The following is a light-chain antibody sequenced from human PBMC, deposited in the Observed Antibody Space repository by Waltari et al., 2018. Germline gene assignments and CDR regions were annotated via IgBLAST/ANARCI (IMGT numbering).Light chain of an antibody. CDR1: QSVHNY. CDR3: QQRGNWIT. V-gene: IGKV3-11*01. J-gene: IGKJ5*01. CDR2: NAL. Sequence: EIVLTQSPCTLSLSPGERATLSCRASQSVHNYLAWYQQKPGQAPRLLIYNALHRATGIPARFSGSGSGTDFTLTISRLQPEDFGVYYCQQRGNWITFGQGTRLEIK.